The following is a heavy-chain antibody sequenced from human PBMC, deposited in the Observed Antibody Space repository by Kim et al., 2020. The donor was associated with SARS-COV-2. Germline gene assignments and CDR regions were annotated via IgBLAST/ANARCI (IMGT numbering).Heavy chain of an antibody. CDR1: GVTVSNVR. J-gene: IGHJ4*02. D-gene: IGHD1-1*01. Sequence: GGSLRLSCAASGVTVSNVRMSWVRQAPGKGLEWVGRIKSKTEGGTTDYAAPVQGRFSISRDDSENTLYLQMNNLKTEDTAVYYCTSYKWNGYDYWGQG. CDR2: IKSKTEGGTT. V-gene: IGHV3-15*01. CDR3: TSYKWNGYDY.